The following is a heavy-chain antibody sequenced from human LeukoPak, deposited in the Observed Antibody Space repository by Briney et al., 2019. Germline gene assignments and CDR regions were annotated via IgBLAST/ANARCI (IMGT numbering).Heavy chain of an antibody. CDR1: GFTFSSYA. CDR2: ISGSGGST. CDR3: AKDAFSGLWSTENYAFDI. Sequence: GGSLRLSCAASGFTFSSYAMSWVRQAPGKGLEWVSAISGSGGSTYYADSVKGRFTISRDNSKNTLYLQMNSLRAEDTAVYYCAKDAFSGLWSTENYAFDIWGQGTMVTVSS. J-gene: IGHJ3*02. D-gene: IGHD5-18*01. V-gene: IGHV3-23*01.